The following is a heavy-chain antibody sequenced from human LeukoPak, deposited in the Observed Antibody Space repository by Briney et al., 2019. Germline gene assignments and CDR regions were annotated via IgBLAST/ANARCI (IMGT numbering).Heavy chain of an antibody. CDR3: AKGSSPHATGTTDFDY. Sequence: PGGSLRLSCAASGFTFSSYAMSWVRQAPGKGLEWVSAISGSGGSTYYADSVKGRFTISRDNPKNTLYLQMNSLRAEDTAVYYCAKGSSPHATGTTDFDYWGQGTLVTVSS. CDR2: ISGSGGST. D-gene: IGHD1-1*01. CDR1: GFTFSSYA. J-gene: IGHJ4*02. V-gene: IGHV3-23*01.